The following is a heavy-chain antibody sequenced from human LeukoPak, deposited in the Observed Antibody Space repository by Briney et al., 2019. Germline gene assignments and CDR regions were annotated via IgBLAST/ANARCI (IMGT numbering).Heavy chain of an antibody. CDR2: IYSAGNT. Sequence: PGGSLRISSVASGFTVSSNYMRWVRQAPGKGLEWVSIIYSAGNTYYADSVKGRFTISRHNSENTLYLHMNSLRLEDTAVYFCARGGTPGYSSGRIDYWGQGTLVTVSS. CDR3: ARGGTPGYSSGRIDY. D-gene: IGHD6-19*01. CDR1: GFTVSSNY. J-gene: IGHJ4*02. V-gene: IGHV3-53*04.